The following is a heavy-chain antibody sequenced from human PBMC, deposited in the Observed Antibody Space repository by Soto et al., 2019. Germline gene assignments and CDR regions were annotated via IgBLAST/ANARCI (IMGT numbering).Heavy chain of an antibody. Sequence: GSVKVSCKASGYTFTTYGISWVRQAPGQGLEWMGWISAYNGNTNYAQNLQDRVTMTTDTSTSTAYMELRSLRSDDTAVYYCARFYASGSYPYDYWGQGTLVTVSS. CDR3: ARFYASGSYPYDY. J-gene: IGHJ4*02. CDR1: GYTFTTYG. CDR2: ISAYNGNT. D-gene: IGHD3-10*01. V-gene: IGHV1-18*01.